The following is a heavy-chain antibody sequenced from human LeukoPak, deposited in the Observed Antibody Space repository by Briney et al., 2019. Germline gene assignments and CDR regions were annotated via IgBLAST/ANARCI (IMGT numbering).Heavy chain of an antibody. V-gene: IGHV1-2*02. J-gene: IGHJ4*02. D-gene: IGHD3-3*01. CDR2: INPDSGGT. Sequence: ASVKVSCKASGYTFTGYYMHWVRQAPGQGLEWMGWINPDSGGTNYAQKFQGRVTMTRDTSISTAYMELSRLRSDDTAVYYCASNNDFWSGYYPYWGQGTLVTVSS. CDR1: GYTFTGYY. CDR3: ASNNDFWSGYYPY.